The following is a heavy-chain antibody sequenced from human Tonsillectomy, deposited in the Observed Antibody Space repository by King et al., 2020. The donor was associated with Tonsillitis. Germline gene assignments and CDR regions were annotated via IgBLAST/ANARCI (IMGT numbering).Heavy chain of an antibody. CDR3: SRETLAFDC. CDR1: EYTFTDYY. CDR2: VNPNSGGT. Sequence: QLVQSGAEVEKPGASLKVSCKTSEYTFTDYYIHWVRQAPGQGLEWMGWVNPNSGGTNYAQNFQGRVTMTSDTSISTAYMELSRLRSDDTAVYYCSRETLAFDCWGQGTLVTVSS. V-gene: IGHV1-2*02. J-gene: IGHJ4*02.